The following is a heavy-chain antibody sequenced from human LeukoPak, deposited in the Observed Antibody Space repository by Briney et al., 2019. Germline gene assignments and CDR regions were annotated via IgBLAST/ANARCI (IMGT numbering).Heavy chain of an antibody. Sequence: SETLSLTCTVSGASISSSSSYYWGWIRQPPGKGLEWISSIYYSGRTHYNPFLKSRVSISVDTSKNQFPLKLDSVTAADTAVYYCARQSVGTASIYYFAYWGQGILVTVSS. V-gene: IGHV4-39*01. CDR1: GASISSSSSYY. CDR3: ARQSVGTASIYYFAY. J-gene: IGHJ4*02. CDR2: IYYSGRT. D-gene: IGHD1-26*01.